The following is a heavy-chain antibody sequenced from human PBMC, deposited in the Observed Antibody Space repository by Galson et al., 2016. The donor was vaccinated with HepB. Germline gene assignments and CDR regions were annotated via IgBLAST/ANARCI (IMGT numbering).Heavy chain of an antibody. Sequence: ETLSLTCIVSGDSISSLEYYWGWIRQPPGRGLEWIGSIYYSGSTSYNPSLESRVTISVDTSKNQFSLRLSSVTAADTAVYYCATGISVAGKYYYYYMDAWGKGTPVTVSS. CDR3: ATGISVAGKYYYYYMDA. D-gene: IGHD6-19*01. CDR2: IYYSGST. CDR1: GDSISSLEYY. J-gene: IGHJ6*03. V-gene: IGHV4-39*01.